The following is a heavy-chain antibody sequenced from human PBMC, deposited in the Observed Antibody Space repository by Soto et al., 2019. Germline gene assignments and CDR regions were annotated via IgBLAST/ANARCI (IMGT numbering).Heavy chain of an antibody. V-gene: IGHV1-2*04. Sequence: ASVKVSCKASGYTFTGYYMRWVRQAPGQGLEWMGWINPNSGGTNYAQKFQGWVTMTRDTSISTAYMELSRLRSDDTAVYYCARAYDTDALDIWGQGTMVTVSS. CDR1: GYTFTGYY. D-gene: IGHD3-9*01. CDR3: ARAYDTDALDI. J-gene: IGHJ3*02. CDR2: INPNSGGT.